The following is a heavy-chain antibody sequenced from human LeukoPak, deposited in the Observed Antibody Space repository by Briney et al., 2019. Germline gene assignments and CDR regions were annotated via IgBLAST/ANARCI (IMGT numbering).Heavy chain of an antibody. D-gene: IGHD3-10*01. J-gene: IGHJ4*02. Sequence: GGSLRLSCVASGFRFSDYPFHWVRQVPAKGLEWVAVIGYDGVSKYYLDSVKGRFTISRDDYKNTLYLQMDSLRVEDTGLYYCARDFLRGAPDYFDHWGQGTLVTVSS. CDR3: ARDFLRGAPDYFDH. V-gene: IGHV3-30-3*01. CDR1: GFRFSDYP. CDR2: IGYDGVSK.